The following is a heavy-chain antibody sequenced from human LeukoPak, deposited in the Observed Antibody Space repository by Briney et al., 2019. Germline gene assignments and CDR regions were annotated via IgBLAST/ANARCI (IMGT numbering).Heavy chain of an antibody. Sequence: GGSLRLSCAASGFTFSSYAMSWVRQAPGKGLEWVSAFSGSGGSTYYADSVKGRFTISRDNSKNTLYLQMNSLRAEDTAVYYCAKDLGSSGWYAPYDYWGQGTLVTVS. CDR1: GFTFSSYA. J-gene: IGHJ4*02. CDR3: AKDLGSSGWYAPYDY. CDR2: FSGSGGST. V-gene: IGHV3-23*01. D-gene: IGHD6-19*01.